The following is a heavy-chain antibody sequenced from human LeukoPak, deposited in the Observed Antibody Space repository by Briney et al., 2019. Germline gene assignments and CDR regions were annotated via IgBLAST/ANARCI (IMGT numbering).Heavy chain of an antibody. D-gene: IGHD1-26*01. J-gene: IGHJ4*02. CDR2: ISYDGSNK. CDR3: APESQGLSGSYSSANGGQTIDY. CDR1: GFTFSSYA. Sequence: GGSLRLSCAASGFTFSSYAMHWVRQAPGKGLEWVAVISYDGSNKYYADSVKGRFTISRDNSKNTLYLQMNSLRSEDTAVYYCAPESQGLSGSYSSANGGQTIDYWGQGTLVTVSS. V-gene: IGHV3-30-3*01.